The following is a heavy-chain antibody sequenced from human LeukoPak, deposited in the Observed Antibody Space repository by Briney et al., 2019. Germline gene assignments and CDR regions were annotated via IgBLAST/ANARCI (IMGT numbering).Heavy chain of an antibody. CDR3: ARGLFRGHTGEEDYYGSGSYYDPTDY. J-gene: IGHJ4*02. V-gene: IGHV3-11*01. CDR1: GFTFSDYY. CDR2: ISSSGSTI. D-gene: IGHD3-10*01. Sequence: PGGSLRLSCAASGFTFSDYYMSWIRQAPGKGLEWVSYISSSGSTIYYADSVKGRFTISRDNAKNSLYLQMNSLSAEATAVYYCARGLFRGHTGEEDYYGSGSYYDPTDYWGQGTLVTVSS.